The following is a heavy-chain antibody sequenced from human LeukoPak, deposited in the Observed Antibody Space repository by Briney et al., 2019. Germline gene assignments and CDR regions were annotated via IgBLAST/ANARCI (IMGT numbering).Heavy chain of an antibody. CDR3: ARAEGSSWYSGQFDP. CDR2: INPNSGGT. Sequence: ASVKVSCKASGYTFTGYYIHWMRQAPGQGLEWMGWINPNSGGTNYAQKFQGRVTMTRDMSTSTVYMELSSLRSEDTAVYYCARAEGSSWYSGQFDPWGQGTLVTVSS. CDR1: GYTFTGYY. J-gene: IGHJ5*02. D-gene: IGHD6-13*01. V-gene: IGHV1-2*02.